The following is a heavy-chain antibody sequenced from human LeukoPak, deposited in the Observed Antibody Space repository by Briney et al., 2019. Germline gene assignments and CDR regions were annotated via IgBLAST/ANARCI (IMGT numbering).Heavy chain of an antibody. J-gene: IGHJ4*02. Sequence: PSETLSLTCTVSGGSISSYYGSWIRQPPGKGLEWIGYIYYSGSTNYNPSLKSRVTMSVDTSKNQFSLKLNSVTAADTAVYYCARDKYSSSCLDYWGQGTLVTVSS. V-gene: IGHV4-59*01. D-gene: IGHD6-6*01. CDR3: ARDKYSSSCLDY. CDR2: IYYSGST. CDR1: GGSISSYY.